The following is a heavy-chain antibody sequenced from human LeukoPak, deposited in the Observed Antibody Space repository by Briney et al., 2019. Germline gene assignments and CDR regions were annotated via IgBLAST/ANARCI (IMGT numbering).Heavy chain of an antibody. Sequence: GGSLRLSCAASGFTVSGSWMHWVRQAPGKGLVWVSRINTDGSSTTYADSVKGRFTISRDNANNTLYLQMSSLRGEDTAVYYCARGSSWPDYWGQGTLVTVSS. CDR2: INTDGSST. J-gene: IGHJ4*02. CDR3: ARGSSWPDY. D-gene: IGHD6-13*01. CDR1: GFTVSGSW. V-gene: IGHV3-74*01.